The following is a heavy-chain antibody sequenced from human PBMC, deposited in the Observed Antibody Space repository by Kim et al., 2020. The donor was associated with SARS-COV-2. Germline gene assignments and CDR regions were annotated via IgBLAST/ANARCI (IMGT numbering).Heavy chain of an antibody. CDR2: ISAYNGNT. CDR1: GYTFTSYG. J-gene: IGHJ4*02. CDR3: ASSQEAATIFNY. Sequence: ASVKVSCKASGYTFTSYGISWVRQAPGQGLEWMGWISAYNGNTNYAQKLQGRVTMTTDTSTSTAYMELRSLRSDDTAVYYCASSQEAATIFNYWGQGTLVTVSS. V-gene: IGHV1-18*01. D-gene: IGHD5-12*01.